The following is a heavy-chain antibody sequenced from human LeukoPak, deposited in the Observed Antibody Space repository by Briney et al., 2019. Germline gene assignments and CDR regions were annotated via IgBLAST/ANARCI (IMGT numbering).Heavy chain of an antibody. D-gene: IGHD4-17*01. V-gene: IGHV3-53*04. J-gene: IGHJ3*02. CDR2: IYSGGST. CDR3: ARERSPYGDYGRAFDI. Sequence: GGSLRLSCAASGFTFSSYWMSWVRQAPGKGLEWVSVIYSGGSTYYADSVKGRFTISRHNSKNTLYLQMNSLRAEDTAVYYCARERSPYGDYGRAFDIWGQGTMVTVSS. CDR1: GFTFSSYW.